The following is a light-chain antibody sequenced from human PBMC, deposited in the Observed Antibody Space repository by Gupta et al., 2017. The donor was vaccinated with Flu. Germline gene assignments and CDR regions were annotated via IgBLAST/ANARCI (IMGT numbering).Light chain of an antibody. Sequence: PSFLSASVGDRVTITCRASQGISSYLAWCQQKPGKDPKLLIYDASTVKTGVPSRFSGSGSGTDFTLTISSRQPEDSATYYCQHRHSSPWTFGQGTMVEIK. CDR2: DAS. V-gene: IGKV1-9*01. J-gene: IGKJ1*01. CDR1: QGISSY. CDR3: QHRHSSPWT.